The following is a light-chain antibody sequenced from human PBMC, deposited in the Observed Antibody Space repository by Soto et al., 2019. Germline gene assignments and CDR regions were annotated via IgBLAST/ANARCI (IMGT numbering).Light chain of an antibody. CDR3: QQYRSAST. CDR2: KAS. V-gene: IGKV1-5*03. J-gene: IGKJ2*02. CDR1: QSVSNW. Sequence: DIQMTQSPSTLSAFVGDRVTITCRASQSVSNWLAWYQQKPGKAPRLLISKASTLESGDPSRFSGSGSGTEFTLSISSLQPEDFATYYCQQYRSASTYGQGTKLEIK.